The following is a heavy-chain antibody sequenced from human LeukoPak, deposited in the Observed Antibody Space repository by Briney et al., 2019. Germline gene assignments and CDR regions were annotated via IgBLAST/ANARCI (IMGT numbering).Heavy chain of an antibody. D-gene: IGHD1-26*01. V-gene: IGHV3-23*01. J-gene: IGHJ6*02. CDR3: AKAPGSGSYRNYYGMDV. Sequence: RGPLRLSCADSGVTVSSNYMSWVREAPGKRLEWVSAISGSGGSTYYADSVKGRFTISRDNSKNTLYLQMNSLRAEDTAVYYCAKAPGSGSYRNYYGMDVWGQGTTVTVSS. CDR2: ISGSGGST. CDR1: GVTVSSNY.